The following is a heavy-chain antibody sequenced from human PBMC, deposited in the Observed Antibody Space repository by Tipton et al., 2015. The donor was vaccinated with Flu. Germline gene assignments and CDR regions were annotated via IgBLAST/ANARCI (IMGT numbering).Heavy chain of an antibody. J-gene: IGHJ5*02. CDR3: ARRDFGNYVSDPKNWFDR. CDR2: IHRSGST. Sequence: TLSLTCAVSGDSIRSDYFWGWIRQPPGKGLQWIATIHRSGSTKYNPSLRSRVTISVDTSKNQFYLEMTSVTAADMAVYYCARRDFGNYVSDPKNWFDRWGQGTLVTVSS. V-gene: IGHV4-38-2*01. CDR1: GDSIRSDYF. D-gene: IGHD4-11*01.